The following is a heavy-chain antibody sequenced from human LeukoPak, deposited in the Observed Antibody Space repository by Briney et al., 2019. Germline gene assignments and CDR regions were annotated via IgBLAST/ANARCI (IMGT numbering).Heavy chain of an antibody. CDR2: ISAYNSNR. D-gene: IGHD2-15*01. CDR1: GYTFTSYG. Sequence: ASLKVSCKASGYTFTSYGISWVRQAPGQGLEWMGWISAYNSNRRSAQKGQGRVTMTTDTSTSTAYMELRSLRSDDTAVYYCARDRRYCSGGSCYYFDYWGQGTLVTVSS. J-gene: IGHJ4*02. V-gene: IGHV1-18*01. CDR3: ARDRRYCSGGSCYYFDY.